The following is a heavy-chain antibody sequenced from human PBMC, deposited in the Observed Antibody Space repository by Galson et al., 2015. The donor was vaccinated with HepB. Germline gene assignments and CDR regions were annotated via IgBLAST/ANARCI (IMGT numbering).Heavy chain of an antibody. CDR3: ARPTHCSSTTCNDAFEI. CDR1: GGSLRGFY. V-gene: IGHV4-34*01. J-gene: IGHJ3*02. Sequence: SETLSLTCAVYGGSLRGFYWSWIRQTPGRGLEWIGEINHRGDTRYHPSLKGRVTISVDTSKNQFSLRLGSVTAADTAVFYCARPTHCSSTTCNDAFEIWGRGTMITVSS. CDR2: INHRGDT. D-gene: IGHD2-2*01.